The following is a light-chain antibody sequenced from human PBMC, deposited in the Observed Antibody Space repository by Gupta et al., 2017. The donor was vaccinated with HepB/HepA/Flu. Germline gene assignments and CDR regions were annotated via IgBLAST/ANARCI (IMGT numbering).Light chain of an antibody. CDR1: HTISSSS. V-gene: IGKV3-20*01. CDR3: QHDCCLPII. J-gene: IGKJ4*01. Sequence: EIVLTQSPCTLSLSPGEIATLSCRASHTISSSSLAWYQQKPGQAPRLLIYGGSSRATGTPDRFSGSGSGTDFTLTISKLEPEDYAIYYCQHDCCLPIIFGGGTKVEIK. CDR2: GGS.